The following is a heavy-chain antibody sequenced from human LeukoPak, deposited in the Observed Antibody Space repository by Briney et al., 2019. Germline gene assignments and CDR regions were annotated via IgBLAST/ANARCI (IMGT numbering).Heavy chain of an antibody. Sequence: SGGSLRLSCAASGFTFGDYYMSWIRQAPGKGLEWVSYISSSGSTIYYADSVKGRFTISRDNAKNSLYLQMNSLRAEDTAVYYCARVYDFWSGLSTYYFDYWGQGTLVTVSS. D-gene: IGHD3-3*01. CDR1: GFTFGDYY. J-gene: IGHJ4*02. CDR2: ISSSGSTI. V-gene: IGHV3-11*01. CDR3: ARVYDFWSGLSTYYFDY.